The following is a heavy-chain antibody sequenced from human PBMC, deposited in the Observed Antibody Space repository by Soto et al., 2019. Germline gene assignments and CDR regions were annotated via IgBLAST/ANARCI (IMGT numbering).Heavy chain of an antibody. CDR2: ISGSGGRT. CDR1: TFNFRNFA. V-gene: IGHV3-23*01. CDR3: TNTPTYSSGWYDY. D-gene: IGHD6-19*01. J-gene: IGHJ4*02. Sequence: GGSLRLSCAASTFNFRNFAMSWVRQAPGKGLGVVSSISGSGGRTYLADSVKGRFTISRDNSKNMLYLEMSNLRAEDTAVYYCTNTPTYSSGWYDYWGQGALVTVSS.